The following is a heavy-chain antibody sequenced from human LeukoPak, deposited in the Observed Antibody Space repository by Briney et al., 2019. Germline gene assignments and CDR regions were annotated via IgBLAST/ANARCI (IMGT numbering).Heavy chain of an antibody. Sequence: SETLSLTCTVSGGSISSSGYYWGWIHQPPGKGLEWIGSIYYSGSTYYNPSLKSRVTISVDTSKNQFSLKLSSVTAADTAVYYCARDQAYYYDSSGYSFGDAFDIWGQGTMVTVSS. D-gene: IGHD3-22*01. V-gene: IGHV4-39*07. J-gene: IGHJ3*02. CDR1: GGSISSSGYY. CDR2: IYYSGST. CDR3: ARDQAYYYDSSGYSFGDAFDI.